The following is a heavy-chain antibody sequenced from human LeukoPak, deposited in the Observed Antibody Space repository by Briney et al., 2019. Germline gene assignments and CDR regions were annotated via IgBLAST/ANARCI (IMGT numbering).Heavy chain of an antibody. CDR1: GYSFTSYW. Sequence: HGESLKIPCEGSGYSFTSYWVGWVRQMPGKGLEWMGIIYPGDSDTRYSPSFQGQVTISADKSISTAYLQWSSLKASDTAMYYCARSWVAGYGTVLDYWGQGTLVTVSS. V-gene: IGHV5-51*01. D-gene: IGHD6-19*01. CDR2: IYPGDSDT. CDR3: ARSWVAGYGTVLDY. J-gene: IGHJ4*02.